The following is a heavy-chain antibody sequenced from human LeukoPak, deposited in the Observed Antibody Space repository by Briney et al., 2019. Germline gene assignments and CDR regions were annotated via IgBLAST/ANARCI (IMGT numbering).Heavy chain of an antibody. Sequence: ASVKVSCKASGYTFTGYFMHWLWQAPGQGLEWMGWINPNSGGTNYAQKFQGRVTMTRDTSISTAYMELSRLRSDDTAVYYCARGIYYYDSSGRNEYFQHWGQGTLVTVSS. CDR2: INPNSGGT. CDR3: ARGIYYYDSSGRNEYFQH. J-gene: IGHJ1*01. CDR1: GYTFTGYF. D-gene: IGHD3-22*01. V-gene: IGHV1-2*02.